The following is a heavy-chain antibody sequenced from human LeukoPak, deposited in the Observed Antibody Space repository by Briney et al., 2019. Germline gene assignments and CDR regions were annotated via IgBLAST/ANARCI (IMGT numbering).Heavy chain of an antibody. CDR3: ARETAAGTKLATLDI. CDR2: IYTSGST. D-gene: IGHD6-13*01. V-gene: IGHV4-59*10. J-gene: IGHJ3*02. CDR1: GGSFSGYY. Sequence: PSETLSLTCAVYGGSFSGYYWSWIRQPAGKGLEWIGRIYTSGSTNYNPSLKSRVTMSVDTSKNQFSLKLSSVTAADTAVYYCARETAAGTKLATLDIWGQGTMVTVSS.